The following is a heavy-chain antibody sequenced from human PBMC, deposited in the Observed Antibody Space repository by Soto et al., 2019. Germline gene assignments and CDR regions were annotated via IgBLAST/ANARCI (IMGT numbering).Heavy chain of an antibody. CDR2: ISGGST. Sequence: GGSVRLCCSAPGFTVSSNEMSWIRHAPGEGLEWVSSISGGSTYYADYRKVRLTISRDNSKNTLYIQMNILRADERSHAVTAPDYWGQGTLVTVSS. J-gene: IGHJ4*02. V-gene: IGHV3-53*05. D-gene: IGHD2-21*02. CDR3: APDY. CDR1: GFTVSSNE.